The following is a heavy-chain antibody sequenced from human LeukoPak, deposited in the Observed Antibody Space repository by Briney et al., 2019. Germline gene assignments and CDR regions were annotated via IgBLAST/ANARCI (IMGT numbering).Heavy chain of an antibody. D-gene: IGHD5-24*01. CDR1: AGTFTSYA. J-gene: IGHJ4*02. V-gene: IGHV1-69*05. CDR3: AREGDGYRLRPFDY. CDR2: IIPIFGTA. Sequence: SVKVSFKASAGTFTSYAVSWVRQAPGHGLEWMGGIIPIFGTANSAQKFQGRVTITTDESTSTAYMELSSLRSEDTAEYYCAREGDGYRLRPFDYWGQGTLVTVSS.